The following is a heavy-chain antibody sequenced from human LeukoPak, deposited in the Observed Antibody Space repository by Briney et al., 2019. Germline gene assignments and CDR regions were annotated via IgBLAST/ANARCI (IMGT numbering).Heavy chain of an antibody. J-gene: IGHJ4*02. CDR1: GGSFSGYY. CDR2: INHSGST. Sequence: PSETLSLTCAVYGGSFSGYYWSWIRQPPGKGLEWIGEINHSGSTNYNPSLKGRVTISVDTSKNQFSLKLSSVTAADTAVYYCARGKRGPVDYWGQGTLVTVSS. CDR3: ARGKRGPVDY. D-gene: IGHD5-24*01. V-gene: IGHV4-34*01.